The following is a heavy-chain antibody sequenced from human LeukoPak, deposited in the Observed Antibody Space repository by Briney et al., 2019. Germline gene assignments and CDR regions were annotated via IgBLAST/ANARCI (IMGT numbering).Heavy chain of an antibody. CDR1: GGTFSSYA. J-gene: IGHJ4*02. D-gene: IGHD3-10*01. Sequence: ASVKVSCKASGGTFSSYAISWVRQAPGQGLEWMGGIIPIFGTANYAQKSQGRVTITADESTSTAYMELSSLRSEDTAVYYCARSMVRGVYISPYFDYWGQGTLVTVSS. CDR3: ARSMVRGVYISPYFDY. V-gene: IGHV1-69*13. CDR2: IIPIFGTA.